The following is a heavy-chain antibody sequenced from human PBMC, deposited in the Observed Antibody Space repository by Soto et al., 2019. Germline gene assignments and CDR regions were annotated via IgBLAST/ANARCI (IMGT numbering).Heavy chain of an antibody. Sequence: PSETLSLTCTVSGDSLSGYFWSWIRQPADKGLEWIGRIYGSGTTIYNPSLRGRVTISLDTSKNQFSLRLTSVTAADTAVYYCAKDIPGGIPPPWGHGTLVTVPS. CDR3: AKDIPGGIPPP. CDR1: GDSLSGYF. CDR2: IYGSGTT. V-gene: IGHV4-4*07. J-gene: IGHJ5*02. D-gene: IGHD2-8*02.